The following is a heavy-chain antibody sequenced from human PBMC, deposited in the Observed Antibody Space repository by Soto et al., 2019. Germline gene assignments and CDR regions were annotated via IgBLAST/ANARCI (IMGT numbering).Heavy chain of an antibody. Sequence: SETLSLTCTVSGGSISSGDYYWSWIRQPPGKGLEWIGYIYYSGSTYYNPSLKSRVTISVDTSKNQFSLKLSSVTAADTAVYYCARDTGDYVYYYYGMGVWGQGTTVTVS. V-gene: IGHV4-30-4*01. J-gene: IGHJ6*02. CDR1: GGSISSGDYY. CDR3: ARDTGDYVYYYYGMGV. D-gene: IGHD4-17*01. CDR2: IYYSGST.